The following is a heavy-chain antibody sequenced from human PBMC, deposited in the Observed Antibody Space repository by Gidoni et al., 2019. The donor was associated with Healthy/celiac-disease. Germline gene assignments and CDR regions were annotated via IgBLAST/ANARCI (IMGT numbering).Heavy chain of an antibody. J-gene: IGHJ6*02. CDR2: IDPSDSYT. D-gene: IGHD2-2*01. V-gene: IGHV5-10-1*03. Sequence: EVQLVQSGAEVKKPGESLRLSCKGSGSRFTRYWISWVRQMPGKGLEWMGRIDPSDSYTNYSPSFQGHVTISADKSISTAYLQWSSLKASDTAMYYCAKYQLPGGYYYYGMDVWGQGTTVTVSS. CDR1: GSRFTRYW. CDR3: AKYQLPGGYYYYGMDV.